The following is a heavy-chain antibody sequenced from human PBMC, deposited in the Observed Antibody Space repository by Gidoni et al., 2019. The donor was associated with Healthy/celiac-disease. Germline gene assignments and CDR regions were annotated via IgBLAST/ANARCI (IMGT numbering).Heavy chain of an antibody. CDR2: ISWNSGSI. V-gene: IGHV3-9*01. CDR1: GFTFDDYA. Sequence: EVQLVESGGGLVQPGRSLRLSCAASGFTFDDYAMHWVRQAPGKGLEWVSGISWNSGSIGYADSVKGRFTISRDNAKNSLYLQMNSLRAEDTALYYCAKDMVHDYGGNSGPGVAFDIWGQGTMVTVSS. J-gene: IGHJ3*02. CDR3: AKDMVHDYGGNSGPGVAFDI. D-gene: IGHD4-17*01.